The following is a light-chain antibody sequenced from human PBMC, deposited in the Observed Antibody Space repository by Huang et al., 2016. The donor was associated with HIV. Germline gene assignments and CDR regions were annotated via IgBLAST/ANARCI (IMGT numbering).Light chain of an antibody. J-gene: IGKJ1*01. CDR1: QSLLHSNGYNY. CDR3: MQALQTPWT. V-gene: IGKV2-28*01. CDR2: LGS. Sequence: DIVMTQSPLSLHVTPGEPASISCRSSQSLLHSNGYNYWDGYRQKPGQSPQLLIYLGSNRASGVPDRFSGSGSGTDFTLKISRVEAEDVGVYYCMQALQTPWTFGQGTKVEIK.